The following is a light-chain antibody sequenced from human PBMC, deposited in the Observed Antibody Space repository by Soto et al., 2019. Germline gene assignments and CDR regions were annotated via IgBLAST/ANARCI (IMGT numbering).Light chain of an antibody. J-gene: IGKJ1*01. CDR3: QQYNSYPWT. CDR2: KAT. Sequence: DIQMTQSPSTLSASVGDRVTITCRASRSXXSXLAWYQQTPGEAPKLLINKATSLESGVTSRFSGSGSGTEFTLTISSLQPDDFATYYCQQYNSYPWTFGQGTKVDIK. CDR1: RSXXSX. V-gene: IGKV1-5*03.